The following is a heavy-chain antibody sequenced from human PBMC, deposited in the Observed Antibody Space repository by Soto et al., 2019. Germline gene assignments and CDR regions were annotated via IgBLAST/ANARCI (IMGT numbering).Heavy chain of an antibody. Sequence: QVQLVQSGAEVKKPGASVKVSCKASGYTFPSHSIHWVRQAPGQRLEWMGWINAGNAHTNYSQRFQGRVTITRDTSASTAYMDLSNLSSEDTAVYYCARESAIVVGAFDIWGQGTMVTVSS. CDR2: INAGNAHT. CDR1: GYTFPSHS. D-gene: IGHD3-22*01. CDR3: ARESAIVVGAFDI. V-gene: IGHV1-3*01. J-gene: IGHJ3*02.